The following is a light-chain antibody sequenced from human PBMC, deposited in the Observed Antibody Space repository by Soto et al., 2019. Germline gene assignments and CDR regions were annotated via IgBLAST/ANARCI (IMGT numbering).Light chain of an antibody. Sequence: EIVLTQSPGTLSLSPGERATLSCRASQSVSSPYLAWYQQKPGQAPRLLIYGASSRATGIPDRFSGSGSGTDFSLTISRLEPEDFAVYYCQHYDSARWTFGLGTKVEIK. J-gene: IGKJ1*01. V-gene: IGKV3-20*01. CDR1: QSVSSPY. CDR2: GAS. CDR3: QHYDSARWT.